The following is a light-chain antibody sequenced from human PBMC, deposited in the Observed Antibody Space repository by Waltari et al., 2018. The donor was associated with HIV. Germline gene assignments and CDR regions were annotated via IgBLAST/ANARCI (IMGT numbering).Light chain of an antibody. V-gene: IGLV2-14*03. J-gene: IGLJ2*01. CDR2: DVS. CDR3: SSYTIRTTLE. CDR1: SRDVATYDY. Sequence: QSALTQPASVSGSPGPSITISCTGTSRDVATYDYISWYQQHPGEAPKLIIYDVSNRPSGVSNRFSGSKSGNTASLTISGLQAEDEADYYCSSYTIRTTLEFGGGTKLTVL.